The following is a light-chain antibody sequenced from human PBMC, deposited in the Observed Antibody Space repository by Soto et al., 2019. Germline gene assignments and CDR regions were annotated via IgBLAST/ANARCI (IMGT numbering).Light chain of an antibody. CDR1: SSDVGMYNY. CDR2: DVS. J-gene: IGLJ2*01. Sequence: QSALTQPASVSGSPGQSITISCSGSSSDVGMYNYVSWYQNHPGKAPKLLIYDVSDRPSGVSDRFSGSKSGNTASLTISGLRAEDEADYYCPSYTSSSTLVFGEGTKLTVL. CDR3: PSYTSSSTLV. V-gene: IGLV2-14*01.